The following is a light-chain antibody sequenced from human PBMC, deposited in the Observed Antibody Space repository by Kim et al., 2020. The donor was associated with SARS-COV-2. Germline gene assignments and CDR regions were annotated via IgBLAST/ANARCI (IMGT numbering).Light chain of an antibody. CDR2: DAS. V-gene: IGKV1-5*01. Sequence: DIQMTQSPSTLSASVGDRVTITCRASQSISTWLAWYQQKPGKAPKLLISDASILQSGVPSRFSGSGSGTEFTLSISSLQPDDFAMFYCQHYSTYWPTFGQGTRLEIK. J-gene: IGKJ5*01. CDR3: QHYSTYWPT. CDR1: QSISTW.